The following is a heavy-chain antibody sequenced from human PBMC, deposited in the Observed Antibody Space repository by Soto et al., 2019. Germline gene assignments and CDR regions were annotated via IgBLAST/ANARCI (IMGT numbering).Heavy chain of an antibody. CDR3: AKDAGYSSSWPDC. D-gene: IGHD6-13*01. CDR2: ISGSGGST. CDR1: GFTFSSYA. Sequence: EVQLLESGGGLVQPGGSLRLSCAASGFTFSSYAMSWVRQAPGKGLEWVSVISGSGGSTYYADSVKGWFTISRDNSKNTLYLQMNSLRAEDTALYYCAKDAGYSSSWPDCWGQGTLVTVSS. V-gene: IGHV3-23*01. J-gene: IGHJ4*02.